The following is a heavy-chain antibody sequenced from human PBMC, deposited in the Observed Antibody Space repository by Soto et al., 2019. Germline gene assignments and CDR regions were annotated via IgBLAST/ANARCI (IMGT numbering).Heavy chain of an antibody. CDR1: CGSFSGYY. D-gene: IGHD2-2*02. Sequence: SETLSLTCAVYCGSFSGYYWSWIRQPPGKGLEWIGEINHSGSTNYNPSLKSRVTISVDTSKNQFSLKLSSVTAADTAVYYCARGDLYCSSTSCYTGYYYYGMDVWGQGTTVTVSS. CDR3: ARGDLYCSSTSCYTGYYYYGMDV. J-gene: IGHJ6*02. CDR2: INHSGST. V-gene: IGHV4-34*01.